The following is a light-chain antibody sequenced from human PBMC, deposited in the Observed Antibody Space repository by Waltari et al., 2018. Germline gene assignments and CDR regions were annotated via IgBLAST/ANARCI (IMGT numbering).Light chain of an antibody. CDR1: SRDLGDYNS. J-gene: IGLJ1*01. V-gene: IGLV2-14*01. CDR2: DVT. Sequence: QSALTQPASVSGSPGQSLTIPCTRTSRDLGDYNSVPWYQQRPGTAPQLMIFDVTNRPSGVSNRFSGSKSGNTASLTISGLRADDEAHYYCSSYSTTNTIVFGTGTKVTVL. CDR3: SSYSTTNTIV.